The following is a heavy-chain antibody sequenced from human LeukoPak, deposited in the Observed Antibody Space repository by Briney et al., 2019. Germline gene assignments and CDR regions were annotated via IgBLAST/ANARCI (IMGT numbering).Heavy chain of an antibody. J-gene: IGHJ2*01. Sequence: GASVRVSCKASGYTFTSYGINWVRQAPGQGLEWMGWISAYNGNTNYAQKLQGRVTMTTDTSTSTAYMELRSLRSDDTAVYYCARTDIVIEPATDSYFDLWGRGTLVTVSS. V-gene: IGHV1-18*01. D-gene: IGHD2-2*01. CDR1: GYTFTSYG. CDR2: ISAYNGNT. CDR3: ARTDIVIEPATDSYFDL.